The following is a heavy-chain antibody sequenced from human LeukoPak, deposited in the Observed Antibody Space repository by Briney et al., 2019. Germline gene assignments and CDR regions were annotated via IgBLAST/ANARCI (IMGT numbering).Heavy chain of an antibody. CDR3: ARGQMGRFLEWLYPSYNWFDL. J-gene: IGHJ5*02. D-gene: IGHD3-3*01. CDR2: INHSGST. Sequence: SEALSLTCADSGGSFSGYYWRWIRQPPGKGLEWIGEINHSGSTNYNPSLKSRVTISVDTSKNQFSLKLSSVTAADTAVYYCARGQMGRFLEWLYPSYNWFDLWGQGTLVTVSS. CDR1: GGSFSGYY. V-gene: IGHV4-34*01.